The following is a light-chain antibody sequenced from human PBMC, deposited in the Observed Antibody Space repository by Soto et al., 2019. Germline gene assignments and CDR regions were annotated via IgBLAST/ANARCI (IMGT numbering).Light chain of an antibody. CDR2: YTS. Sequence: EIVLNQSPATLSSPPGETATLSCRASQYVGTRLAWYQHKPGQAPRLLIYYTSNRATGIPARFSGSGSGTDFTLTISRLATEDFAIYYGHQRQSWPRTFGQGAKVDIK. CDR1: QYVGTR. V-gene: IGKV3-11*01. J-gene: IGKJ1*01. CDR3: HQRQSWPRT.